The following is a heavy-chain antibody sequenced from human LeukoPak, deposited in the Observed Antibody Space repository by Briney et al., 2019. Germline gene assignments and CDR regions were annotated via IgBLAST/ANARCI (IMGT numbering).Heavy chain of an antibody. D-gene: IGHD6-19*01. CDR1: GFTFSSYA. V-gene: IGHV3-23*01. CDR2: ISDSGGST. J-gene: IGHJ4*02. Sequence: GGSLRLSCAASGFTFSSYAMSWVRQAPGKGLEWVSAISDSGGSTHYADSVTGRFTISRVNSKNTLYLQMNSLRAEDTAVYYCAHLAVAGYDYWGQGTLVTVSS. CDR3: AHLAVAGYDY.